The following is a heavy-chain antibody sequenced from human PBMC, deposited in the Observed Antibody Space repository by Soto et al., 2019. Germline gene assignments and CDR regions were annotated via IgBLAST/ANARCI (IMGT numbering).Heavy chain of an antibody. D-gene: IGHD1-1*01. Sequence: QVQLQESGPGLVKPSGTLSLTCAVSGDSIGSTNWWSWVRQPPGKGLEWIGEIYHSGTTNYNPSLKSRVTISVDKSKRQFALKLTSVTAADTAVYYCGRFWNRGYFDYWGPGTLVTVSS. CDR3: GRFWNRGYFDY. V-gene: IGHV4-4*02. J-gene: IGHJ4*01. CDR2: IYHSGTT. CDR1: GDSIGSTNW.